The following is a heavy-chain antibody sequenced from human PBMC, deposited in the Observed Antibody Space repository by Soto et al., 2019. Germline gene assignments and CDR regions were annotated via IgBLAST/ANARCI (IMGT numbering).Heavy chain of an antibody. Sequence: GGSLRLSCAASGFTFSSYAMSWVRQAPGKGLEWVSAISGSGGSTYYADSVKGRFTISRDNSKNTLYLQMNSLRAEDTAVYYCAKAEYYDILTAKFDYWGQGTLVTVSS. CDR2: ISGSGGST. CDR3: AKAEYYDILTAKFDY. J-gene: IGHJ4*02. CDR1: GFTFSSYA. V-gene: IGHV3-23*01. D-gene: IGHD3-9*01.